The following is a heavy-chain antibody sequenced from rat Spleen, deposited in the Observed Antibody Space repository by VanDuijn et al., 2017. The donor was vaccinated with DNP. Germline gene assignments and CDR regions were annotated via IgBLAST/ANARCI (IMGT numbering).Heavy chain of an antibody. V-gene: IGHV5-7*01. CDR1: GFTFSDDY. Sequence: EVQLVESGGGPVQPGRSLKLSCAASGFTFSDDYMAWVRQAPKKGLEWVATISCDGSDTYYRDSVKGRFTISRDNAKSTLYLQMDSLRSEDTATYYCASRPPPTRGPFDYWGQGVTVTVSS. CDR2: ISCDGSDT. D-gene: IGHD1-4*01. J-gene: IGHJ2*01. CDR3: ASRPPPTRGPFDY.